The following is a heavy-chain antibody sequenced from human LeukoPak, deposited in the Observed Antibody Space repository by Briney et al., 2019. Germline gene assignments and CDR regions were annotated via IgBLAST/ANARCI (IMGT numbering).Heavy chain of an antibody. CDR1: GGSISSHF. Sequence: SETLSLTCTVSGGSISSHFWTWIRQPPGKGLEWIGYIYSGSGTTTYNPSLKSRVTISVDTSKNQFSLKLSSVTAADTAVYYCARDSSDAFDIWGQGTMVTVSS. CDR3: ARDSSDAFDI. J-gene: IGHJ3*02. CDR2: IYSGSGTT. V-gene: IGHV4-59*11.